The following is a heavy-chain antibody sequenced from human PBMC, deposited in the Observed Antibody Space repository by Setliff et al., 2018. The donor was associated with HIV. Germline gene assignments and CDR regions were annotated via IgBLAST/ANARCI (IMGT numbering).Heavy chain of an antibody. CDR2: IQSKTDGGTT. J-gene: IGHJ1*01. V-gene: IGHV3-15*01. CDR3: TTKPPAADFQH. D-gene: IGHD2-2*01. Sequence: GGSLRLSCAASGFTFSNAWMSWVRQAPGKGLEWVGRIQSKTDGGTTDYAAPVKGRFTISRDDSKNTLYLQMNSLKTEDTAIYYCTTKPPAADFQHWGQGTLVTVSS. CDR1: GFTFSNAW.